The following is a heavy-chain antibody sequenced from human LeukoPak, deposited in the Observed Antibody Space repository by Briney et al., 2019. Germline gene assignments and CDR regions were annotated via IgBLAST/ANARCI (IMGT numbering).Heavy chain of an antibody. D-gene: IGHD3-10*01. CDR3: ARADSRGY. V-gene: IGHV3-48*04. Sequence: PGGSLRLSCAASGFTFSSYATSWVRQAPGKGLEWVASISSSGGAIYYADSVKGRLTISRDNAKNSLLLQMNGLRVEDTAVYHCARADSRGYWGQGTLVTVSS. J-gene: IGHJ4*02. CDR2: ISSSGGAI. CDR1: GFTFSSYA.